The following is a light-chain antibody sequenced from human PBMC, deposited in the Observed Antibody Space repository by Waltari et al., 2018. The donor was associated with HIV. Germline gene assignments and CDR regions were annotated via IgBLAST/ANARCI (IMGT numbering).Light chain of an antibody. CDR3: QQRSTWPST. V-gene: IGKV3-11*01. CDR2: EAS. Sequence: DNVLTQFPATLSLSPGERATLSCRASQSVGNFLVWYQQKPGQAPRLLIYEASNRAAGIPARFSGSGSGTDFTLTISRLEPEDFAVYYCQQRSTWPSTFGQGTKVEIK. J-gene: IGKJ1*01. CDR1: QSVGNF.